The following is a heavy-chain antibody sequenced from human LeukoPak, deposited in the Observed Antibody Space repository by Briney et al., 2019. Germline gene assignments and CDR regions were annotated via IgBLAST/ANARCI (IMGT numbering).Heavy chain of an antibody. CDR1: GYTFTSYY. V-gene: IGHV1-46*01. CDR2: INPSGGST. CDR3: ARFPVATVDWFYYGMDV. J-gene: IGHJ6*02. Sequence: ASVKVSCKASGYTFTSYYMHWVRQAPGQGLEWMGIINPSGGSTSYAQKFQGRVTTTRDTSTSTVYMELSSLRSEDTAVYYCARFPVATVDWFYYGMDVWGQGTTVAVSS. D-gene: IGHD3-9*01.